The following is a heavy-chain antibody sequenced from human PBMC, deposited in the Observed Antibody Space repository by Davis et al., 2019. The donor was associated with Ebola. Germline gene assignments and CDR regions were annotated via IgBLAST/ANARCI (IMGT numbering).Heavy chain of an antibody. D-gene: IGHD6-19*01. CDR3: ARDIRRYSSGWYPVGY. CDR2: ISAYNGNT. V-gene: IGHV1-18*04. CDR1: GYTFTSYY. J-gene: IGHJ4*02. Sequence: AASVKVSCKASGYTFTSYYMHWVRQAPGQGLEWMGWISAYNGNTNYAQKLQGRVTMTTDTSTSTAYMELRSLRSDDTAVYYCARDIRRYSSGWYPVGYWGQGTLVTVSS.